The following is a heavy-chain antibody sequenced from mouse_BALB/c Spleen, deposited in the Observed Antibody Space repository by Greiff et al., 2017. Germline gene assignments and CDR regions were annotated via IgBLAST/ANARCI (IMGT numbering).Heavy chain of an antibody. J-gene: IGHJ4*01. Sequence: VQLQQSGAELVKPGASVKLSCTASGFNIKDTYMHWVKQRPEQGLEWIGRIDPANGNTKYDPKFQGKATITADTSSNTAYLQLSSLTSEDTAVYYCARLITTGAMDDWGQGTSVTVSS. CDR3: ARLITTGAMDD. D-gene: IGHD2-4*01. CDR1: GFNIKDTY. V-gene: IGHV14-3*02. CDR2: IDPANGNT.